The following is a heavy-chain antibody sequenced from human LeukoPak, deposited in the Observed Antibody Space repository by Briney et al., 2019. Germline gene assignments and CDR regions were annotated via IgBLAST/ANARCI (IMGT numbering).Heavy chain of an antibody. Sequence: SETLSLTCIVSGGSISSSSYYWGWIRQPPGKGLEWIGSIYYSGSTFYNPSLKSRVTISVDTSKNQFSLKLTSVTAADTAVYYCARGGYFSTSHWFDPWGQGTLVTVSS. CDR1: GGSISSSSYY. J-gene: IGHJ5*02. V-gene: IGHV4-39*01. CDR2: IYYSGST. D-gene: IGHD6-13*01. CDR3: ARGGYFSTSHWFDP.